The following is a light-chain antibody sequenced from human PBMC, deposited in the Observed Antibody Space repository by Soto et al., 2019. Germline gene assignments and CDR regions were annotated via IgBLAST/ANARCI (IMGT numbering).Light chain of an antibody. CDR1: SSNIGAGYD. CDR3: QSYDSSLSGVV. V-gene: IGLV1-40*01. Sequence: QSALTQPPSVSGAPGQRVTISCTGSSSNIGAGYDVHWYQQLPGTAPKLLIYGNSNRPSGVPDRFSGSKSGTSASLAITGLLPEDEADYYCQSYDSSLSGVVFGGGTKLTVL. J-gene: IGLJ3*02. CDR2: GNS.